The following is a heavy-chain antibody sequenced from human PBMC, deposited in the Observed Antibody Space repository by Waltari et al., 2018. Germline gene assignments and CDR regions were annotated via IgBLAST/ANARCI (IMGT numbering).Heavy chain of an antibody. CDR1: GFTFSSYG. D-gene: IGHD4-4*01. Sequence: QVQLVESGGGVVQPGRSLRLSCAASGFTFSSYGMHWVRQAPGKGLEWVAVIWYDGSNKYYADSVKGRFTSSRDNSKNTLYLQMNSLRAEDTAVYYCAKSNHYYYYMDVWGKGTTVTVSS. CDR3: AKSNHYYYYMDV. CDR2: IWYDGSNK. V-gene: IGHV3-33*06. J-gene: IGHJ6*03.